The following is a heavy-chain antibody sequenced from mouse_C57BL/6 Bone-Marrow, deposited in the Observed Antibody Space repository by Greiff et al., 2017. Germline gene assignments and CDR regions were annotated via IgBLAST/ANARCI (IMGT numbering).Heavy chain of an antibody. D-gene: IGHD1-1*01. CDR3: ARKYYGSSYYAMDY. Sequence: QVHVKQSGPGLVQPSQSLSITCTVSGFSLTSYGVHWVRQSPGTGLEWLGVIWSGGSTDYNAAFISRLSISKDNSKSQVFFKMNSLQADDTAIYYCARKYYGSSYYAMDYWGQGTSVTVSS. J-gene: IGHJ4*01. V-gene: IGHV2-2*01. CDR2: IWSGGST. CDR1: GFSLTSYG.